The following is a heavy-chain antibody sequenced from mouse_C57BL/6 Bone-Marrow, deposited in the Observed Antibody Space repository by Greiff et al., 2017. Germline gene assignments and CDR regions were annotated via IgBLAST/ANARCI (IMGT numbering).Heavy chain of an antibody. CDR3: ARHWDLY. J-gene: IGHJ3*01. D-gene: IGHD4-1*01. Sequence: QVHVKQSGAELARPGASVKLSCKASGYTFTSYGISWVKQRTGQGLAWIGEIHPRSGNTYYNEKFKGQATLTADKSSSTAYMGLRSLTSENAAVYFCARHWDLYWGQGTVVTVSA. CDR1: GYTFTSYG. V-gene: IGHV1-81*01. CDR2: IHPRSGNT.